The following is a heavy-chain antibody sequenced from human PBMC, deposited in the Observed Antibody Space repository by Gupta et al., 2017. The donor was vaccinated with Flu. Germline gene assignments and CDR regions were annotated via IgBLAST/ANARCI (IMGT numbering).Heavy chain of an antibody. CDR1: DGSITSTTYY. CDR2: IHHTGHT. D-gene: IGHD3-3*02. CDR3: ARSHFWRGPSDY. J-gene: IGHJ4*02. Sequence: QLQLLESGPGLVKPSETLSLTCTVSDGSITSTTYYWGWVRQPPGRGLEWLGSIHHTGHTNYNPSLNSRITASVDPSKDQFSLKLRSVTAADTAVYYCARSHFWRGPSDYWGQGILVTVSS. V-gene: IGHV4-39*01.